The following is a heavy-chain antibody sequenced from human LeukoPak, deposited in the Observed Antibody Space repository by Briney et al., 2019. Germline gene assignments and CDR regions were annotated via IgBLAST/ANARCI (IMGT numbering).Heavy chain of an antibody. Sequence: GRSLRLSCAASGFTFSSYGMHWVRQAPGKGLEWVAVISYDGSNKYYADSVKGRFTISRDNSKNTLYLQMNSLRAEDTAVYYCAKDRVLRFLEWLPRFDYWGQGTLVTVSS. D-gene: IGHD3-3*01. V-gene: IGHV3-30*18. CDR1: GFTFSSYG. CDR3: AKDRVLRFLEWLPRFDY. CDR2: ISYDGSNK. J-gene: IGHJ4*02.